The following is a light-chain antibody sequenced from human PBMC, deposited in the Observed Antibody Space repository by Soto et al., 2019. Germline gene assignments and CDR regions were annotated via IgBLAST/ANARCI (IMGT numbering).Light chain of an antibody. CDR3: QQYHSTPWT. V-gene: IGKV4-1*01. CDR2: WAS. J-gene: IGKJ1*01. Sequence: DIVMTQSPDSLAVSLGERATINCKSSQSVLYSSNNKNYLAWFQQKPGQPPKLLLYWASTRESGVPDRFGGSGSGTDFPLTISSLQAEDVAVYYCQQYHSTPWTFGQGTKVEIK. CDR1: QSVLYSSNNKNY.